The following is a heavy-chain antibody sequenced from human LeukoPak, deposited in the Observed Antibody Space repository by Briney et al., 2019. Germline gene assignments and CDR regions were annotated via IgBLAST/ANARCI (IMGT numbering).Heavy chain of an antibody. D-gene: IGHD2-21*02. V-gene: IGHV3-23*01. CDR1: GFTFSSYA. J-gene: IGHJ4*02. CDR3: ARDMGYCGGDCYSFDY. CDR2: ISGSGGST. Sequence: AGGSLRLSCAASGFTFSSYAMTWVRQGPGKGLEWVSGISGSGGSTYFADSVQGRFTIPRDNAKNSLYLQMNSLRAEDTAVYYCARDMGYCGGDCYSFDYWGQGTLVTVSS.